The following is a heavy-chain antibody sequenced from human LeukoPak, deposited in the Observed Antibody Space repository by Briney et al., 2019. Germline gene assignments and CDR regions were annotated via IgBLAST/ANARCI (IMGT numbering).Heavy chain of an antibody. V-gene: IGHV1-18*01. CDR2: ISTYNGNT. Sequence: GASVKVSCKASGYTFTKYGITWVRQAPGQGLEWMGWISTYNGNTNYAQKLQGRVTMTTDTSTSTAYMELRSLRSDDTAVYYCAKLDSNIAAPDYWGQGTLVTVSS. D-gene: IGHD6-6*01. J-gene: IGHJ4*02. CDR3: AKLDSNIAAPDY. CDR1: GYTFTKYG.